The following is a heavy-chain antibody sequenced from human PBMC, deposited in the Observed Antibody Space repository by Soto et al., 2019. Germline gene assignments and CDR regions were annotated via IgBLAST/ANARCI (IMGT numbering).Heavy chain of an antibody. J-gene: IGHJ5*02. CDR1: GGSINSGSYY. Sequence: SETLSLTCTVSGGSINSGSYYWSWIRQHPGKGLEWIGYIYYSASTYYNPSLQSRVTISADTSKSHLSLRLRFVTAADTAVYYCARVRPRREFDPWGQGTLVTVSS. V-gene: IGHV4-31*02. CDR2: IYYSAST. CDR3: ARVRPRREFDP.